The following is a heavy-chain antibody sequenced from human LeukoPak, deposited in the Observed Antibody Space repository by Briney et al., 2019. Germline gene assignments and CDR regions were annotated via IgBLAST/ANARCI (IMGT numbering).Heavy chain of an antibody. CDR3: ARVGCSRTSCYGDYYYYYMDV. Sequence: PRGSLRLSCAASGFTFADYGMSWVRQAPGKGLEWVSGSNWYGDSTDYADSVKGRFTISRDNAKNSLYLQMNSLRAEDTALYYCARVGCSRTSCYGDYYYYYMDVWGKGTTVTVSS. CDR1: GFTFADYG. D-gene: IGHD2-2*01. V-gene: IGHV3-20*04. CDR2: SNWYGDST. J-gene: IGHJ6*03.